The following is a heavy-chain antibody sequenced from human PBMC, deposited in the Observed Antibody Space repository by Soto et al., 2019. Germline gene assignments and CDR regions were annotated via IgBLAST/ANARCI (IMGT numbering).Heavy chain of an antibody. CDR3: ARDHGDTAMANIDY. CDR1: GYTFTSYG. CDR2: ISAYNGNT. D-gene: IGHD5-18*01. Sequence: ASVKVSCKASGYTFTSYGISWVRQAPGQGLEWMGWISAYNGNTNYAQKLQGRVTMTTDTSTSTAYMELRSLRSDDTAVYYWARDHGDTAMANIDYWGQGTLVTVSS. J-gene: IGHJ4*02. V-gene: IGHV1-18*01.